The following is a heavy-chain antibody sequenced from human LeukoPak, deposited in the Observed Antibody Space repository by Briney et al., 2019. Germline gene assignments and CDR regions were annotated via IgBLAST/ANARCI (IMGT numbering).Heavy chain of an antibody. CDR2: IYTGGST. CDR1: GFTVSSSY. Sequence: PGGSLRLSCAASGFTVSSSYMTWVRQAPGKGLEWVSVIYTGGSTYYADSVKGRFTISRDNSKNTLYLQMNSLRAEDTAVYYCAKMKGTSNWYPIDYWGQGTLVTVSS. V-gene: IGHV3-53*01. CDR3: AKMKGTSNWYPIDY. D-gene: IGHD6-13*01. J-gene: IGHJ4*02.